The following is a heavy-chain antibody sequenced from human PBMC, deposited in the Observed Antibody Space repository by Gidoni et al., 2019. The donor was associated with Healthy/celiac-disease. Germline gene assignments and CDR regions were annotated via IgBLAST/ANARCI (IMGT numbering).Heavy chain of an antibody. CDR3: ASLNVDYYYDSSGYYYPSDF. Sequence: QRVHSGADVQKPRTSGKLSCQPYDGTVSAQHTSGVRQDPGQVLEWMGGIIPIFGTVNYAQKFQGRVTITAEDSTSTAYMELSSLRSEDTAVYYCASLNVDYYYDSSGYYYPSDFWGQGTLVTVSS. V-gene: IGHV1-69*01. CDR2: IIPIFGTV. J-gene: IGHJ4*02. CDR1: DGTVSAQH. D-gene: IGHD3-22*01.